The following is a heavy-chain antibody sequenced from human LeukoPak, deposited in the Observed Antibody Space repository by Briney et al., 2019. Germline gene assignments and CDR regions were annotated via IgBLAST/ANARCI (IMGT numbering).Heavy chain of an antibody. D-gene: IGHD3-10*02. J-gene: IGHJ6*04. CDR1: GFTFDDYT. V-gene: IGHV3-43*01. CDR3: AELGITMIGGV. CDR2: ISWDGGSR. Sequence: GGSLRLSCAASGFTFDDYTIHWVRQAPGKGLEWVSLISWDGGSRYYADSVKGRFTISRDNAKNSLYLQMNSLRAEDTAVYYCAELGITMIGGVWGKGTTVTISS.